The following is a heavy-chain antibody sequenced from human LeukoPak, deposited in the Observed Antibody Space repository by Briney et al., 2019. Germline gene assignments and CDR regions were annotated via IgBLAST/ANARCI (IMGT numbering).Heavy chain of an antibody. Sequence: RGSLRLSCAASGFTFSGYGMHWVRQAPGKGLEWVAGISYDGRNQHYADSVKGRFTISRDNSKNTLDLLMNSLRAEDTAVYYCAKDKDSNGLRNWGQGTLVTVSS. CDR1: GFTFSGYG. J-gene: IGHJ4*02. D-gene: IGHD5-18*01. CDR3: AKDKDSNGLRN. V-gene: IGHV3-30*18. CDR2: ISYDGRNQ.